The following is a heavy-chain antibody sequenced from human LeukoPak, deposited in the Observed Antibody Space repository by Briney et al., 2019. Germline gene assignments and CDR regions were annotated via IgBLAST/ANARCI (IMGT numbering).Heavy chain of an antibody. CDR2: IKQDGSEK. CDR3: ARGLEPDSNGYYYMDV. Sequence: PGGSLRLSCAASGFTISSYGLNWVRQAPGKGLEWVANIKQDGSEKYYVDSVKGRFTISRDNAKNSLYLQMNSLRAEDTAVYYCARGLEPDSNGYYYMDVWGKGTTVTVSS. J-gene: IGHJ6*03. D-gene: IGHD1-1*01. V-gene: IGHV3-7*01. CDR1: GFTISSYG.